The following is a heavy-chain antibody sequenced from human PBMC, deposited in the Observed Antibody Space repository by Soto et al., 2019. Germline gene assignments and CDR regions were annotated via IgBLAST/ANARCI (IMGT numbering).Heavy chain of an antibody. J-gene: IGHJ4*02. V-gene: IGHV4-39*01. Sequence: LSLTCTVSGGSISSSSYYWGWIRQPPGKGLEWIGSIYYSGSTYYNPSLKSRVTISVDTSKNQFSLKLSSVTAADTAVYYCARLGLGTTLFDYWGQGTLVTVSS. CDR3: ARLGLGTTLFDY. CDR2: IYYSGST. CDR1: GGSISSSSYY.